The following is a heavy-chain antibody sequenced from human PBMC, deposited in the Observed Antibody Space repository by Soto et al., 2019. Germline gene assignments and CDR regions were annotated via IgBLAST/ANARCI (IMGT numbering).Heavy chain of an antibody. V-gene: IGHV4-59*08. Sequence: SETLSLTCTVSGGSISSYYWSWIRQPPGKGLEWIGYIYYSGSTNYNPSLKSRVTISVDTSKNQFSLKLSSVTAADTAVYYCARLPRAWIQLWGFDYWGQGTLVTVSS. CDR3: ARLPRAWIQLWGFDY. J-gene: IGHJ4*02. CDR1: GGSISSYY. CDR2: IYYSGST. D-gene: IGHD5-18*01.